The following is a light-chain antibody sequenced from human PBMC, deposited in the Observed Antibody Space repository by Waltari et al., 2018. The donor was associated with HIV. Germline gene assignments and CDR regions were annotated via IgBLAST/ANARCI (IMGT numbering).Light chain of an antibody. CDR1: ALPKQH. J-gene: IGLJ2*01. CDR3: QSADITNIWV. Sequence: SSDLTQPPSMSLSPGQTARITSSGAALPKQHVYWYQQKPGQAPVLIIARDNERPSGVPDRFSGSRSGTTATATLTISGGQTEDEADYYCQSADITNIWVFGGGTKLIVL. CDR2: RDN. V-gene: IGLV3-25*03.